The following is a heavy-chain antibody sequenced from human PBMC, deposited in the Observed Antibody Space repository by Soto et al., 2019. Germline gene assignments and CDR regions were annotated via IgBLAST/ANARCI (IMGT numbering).Heavy chain of an antibody. Sequence: RRVSGETSGFTFKNFAMIWFREAAGQGLEWGSAISGSGSNTYYADSVKGRFTISRDNSKNTVSLQMNSLRVEDTVVHYCTTGEEPNSKCYGKFDSWGQGTQVTVSS. J-gene: IGHJ4*01. V-gene: IGHV3-23*01. CDR1: GFTFKNFA. CDR2: ISGSGSNT. D-gene: IGHD2-15*01. CDR3: TTGEEPNSKCYGKFDS.